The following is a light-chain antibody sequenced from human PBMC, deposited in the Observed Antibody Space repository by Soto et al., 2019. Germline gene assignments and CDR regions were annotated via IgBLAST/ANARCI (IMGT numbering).Light chain of an antibody. CDR3: SSYTTSSNYV. CDR2: EVN. Sequence: QSALTQPASVSGSPGQSITISCTGASSDVGDYNYVSWYQHHPGKAPKLLIYEVNNRPSGVSDRFSGSKSGNVASLTISWLQAEDEADYYCSSYTTSSNYVFGNGTKLTV. J-gene: IGLJ1*01. V-gene: IGLV2-14*01. CDR1: SSDVGDYNY.